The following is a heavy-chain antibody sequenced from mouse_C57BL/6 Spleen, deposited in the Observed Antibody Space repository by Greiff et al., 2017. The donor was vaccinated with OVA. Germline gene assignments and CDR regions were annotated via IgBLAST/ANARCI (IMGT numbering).Heavy chain of an antibody. CDR1: GFSLTSYG. CDR3: ARKRIYYYGSSYEKDYAMDY. J-gene: IGHJ4*01. CDR2: IWSGGST. D-gene: IGHD1-1*01. Sequence: VKLMESGPGLVQPSQSLSITCTVSGFSLTSYGVHWVRQSPGKGLEWLGVIWSGGSTDYNAAFISRLSISKDNSKSQVFFKMNSLQADDTAIYYCARKRIYYYGSSYEKDYAMDYWGQGTSVTVSS. V-gene: IGHV2-2*01.